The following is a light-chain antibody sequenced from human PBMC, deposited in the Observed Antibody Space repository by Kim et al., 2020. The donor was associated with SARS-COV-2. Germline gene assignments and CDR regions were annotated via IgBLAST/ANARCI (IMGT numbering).Light chain of an antibody. J-gene: IGKJ4*01. CDR2: DAS. V-gene: IGKV1-33*01. CDR3: QQYDDLLS. CDR1: QDISNY. Sequence: DIQLTQSPSSLSASVGDRVTITCQASQDISNYLNWFQKKPGKAPKLLIYDASNLEVGVPSRFSGSRSGANFSFIISSLQPEDIATYYCQQYDDLLSFGGGTKLEI.